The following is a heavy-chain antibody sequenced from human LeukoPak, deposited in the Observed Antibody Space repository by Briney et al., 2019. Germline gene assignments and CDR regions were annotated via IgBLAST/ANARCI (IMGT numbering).Heavy chain of an antibody. J-gene: IGHJ4*02. D-gene: IGHD5-12*01. V-gene: IGHV3-74*01. CDR1: GFTFSTSW. CDR3: ASGHSGLLW. Sequence: PGGSLRLSCAASGFTFSTSWMHWVRQVPGKGLVWVSRINSDGGSITYADSVKGRFTISRDNAKNTLYLQMNSLRAEDTAVYYCASGHSGLLWWGQGTLVTVSS. CDR2: INSDGGSI.